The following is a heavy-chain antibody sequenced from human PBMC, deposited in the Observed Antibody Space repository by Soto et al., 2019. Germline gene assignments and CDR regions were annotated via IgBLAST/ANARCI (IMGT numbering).Heavy chain of an antibody. CDR1: GFTFSSYA. D-gene: IGHD3-22*01. J-gene: IGHJ4*02. CDR2: ISGSGGST. CDR3: AKDHSYYDSSGYYFDN. Sequence: GGSLRLSCAASGFTFSSYAMSWVRQAPGKGLEWVSAISGSGGSTYYADSVKGRFTISRDNSKNTLYLQMNSLRAEDTAVYYCAKDHSYYDSSGYYFDNWGQGTLVTVSS. V-gene: IGHV3-23*01.